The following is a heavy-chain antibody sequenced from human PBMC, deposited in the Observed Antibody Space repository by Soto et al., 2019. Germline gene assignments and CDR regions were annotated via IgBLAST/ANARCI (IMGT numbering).Heavy chain of an antibody. V-gene: IGHV3-11*01. Sequence: QVQLVESGGGLVKPGGSLRLSCAASGFTFSDYYMSWIRQAPGKGLEWVSYISSSGSTIYYADSVKGRFTVSRDNSKNPLELQMNNLRAEDTAVYYGARELGEEYRSTSSKYEERFYYYYYMDVWGKGTTVTVSS. CDR3: ARELGEEYRSTSSKYEERFYYYYYMDV. CDR1: GFTFSDYY. J-gene: IGHJ6*03. CDR2: ISSSGSTI. D-gene: IGHD2-2*01.